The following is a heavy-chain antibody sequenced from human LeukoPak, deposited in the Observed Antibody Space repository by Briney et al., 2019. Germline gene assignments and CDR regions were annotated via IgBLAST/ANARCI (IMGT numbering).Heavy chain of an antibody. CDR2: IYYTGIT. J-gene: IGHJ4*02. D-gene: IGHD5-18*01. V-gene: IGHV4-59*08. CDR1: GGSISNYH. CDR3: AKRSAYSYGYNS. Sequence: SETLSLTCNVSGGSISNYHWSWVRQPPGKGPEWIGDIYYTGITNYNPSLKSRVTISIDASKNQFSLKLSSVTAADTAMYYCAKRSAYSYGYNSWGQGTLVTVSS.